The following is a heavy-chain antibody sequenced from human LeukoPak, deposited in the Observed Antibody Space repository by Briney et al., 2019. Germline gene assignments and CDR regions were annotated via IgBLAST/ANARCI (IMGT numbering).Heavy chain of an antibody. V-gene: IGHV3-23*01. Sequence: PGGSLRLSCAASGFNFNSYTMNWVRQAPGKGLQWVANILASGSPTYYADSVKGRFIISRDNSKNTVYLQMNSLRDEDTAVYYCARDHSYDSSGRPPGYSAFDIWGQGTMVTVSS. CDR2: ILASGSPT. J-gene: IGHJ3*02. CDR1: GFNFNSYT. CDR3: ARDHSYDSSGRPPGYSAFDI. D-gene: IGHD3-22*01.